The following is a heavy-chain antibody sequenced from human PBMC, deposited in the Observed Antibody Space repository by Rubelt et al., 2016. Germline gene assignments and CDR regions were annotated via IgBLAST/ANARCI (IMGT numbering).Heavy chain of an antibody. CDR2: VSYSGDT. CDR1: SASFSDTDYY. J-gene: IGHJ6*02. CDR3: ARGERWLQFYYYGMDV. V-gene: IGHV4-39*01. D-gene: IGHD5-24*01. Sequence: QLHLQESGPGLVKPSETLSLTCTVSSASFSDTDYYWAWIRQPPGKGLEWIGSVSYSGDTSYNPSLKSRGPISVDTSKNQFSLKLTSVTAADTAVYYCARGERWLQFYYYGMDVWGQGTTVTVSS.